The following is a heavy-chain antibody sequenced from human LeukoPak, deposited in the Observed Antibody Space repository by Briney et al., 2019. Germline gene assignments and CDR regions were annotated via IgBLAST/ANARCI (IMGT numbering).Heavy chain of an antibody. D-gene: IGHD2-21*02. Sequence: SQTLSVTCAISGDSVSTNSAAWNWIRQSPSRGLEWLGRTYYRSKWYHDYAPSVQSRITINPDTSKNQFSLHLNSVTPEDTAMYYCARGNRDFDSWGQGTLVTVSS. CDR2: TYYRSKWYH. V-gene: IGHV6-1*01. CDR3: ARGNRDFDS. CDR1: GDSVSTNSAA. J-gene: IGHJ5*01.